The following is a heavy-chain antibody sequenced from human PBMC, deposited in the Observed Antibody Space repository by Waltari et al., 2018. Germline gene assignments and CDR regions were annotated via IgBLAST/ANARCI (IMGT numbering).Heavy chain of an antibody. V-gene: IGHV3-23*04. J-gene: IGHJ4*02. Sequence: EVQLVESGGGLVQPGGSLRLSCAASGFTFSSYAMSWVRQAPGKGLEWVSAISGSGGSTYYADSVKGRFTISRDNSKNTLYLQMNSLRAEDTAVYYCVKDDYYGSGSPLLFDYWGQGTLVTVSS. D-gene: IGHD3-10*01. CDR1: GFTFSSYA. CDR2: ISGSGGST. CDR3: VKDDYYGSGSPLLFDY.